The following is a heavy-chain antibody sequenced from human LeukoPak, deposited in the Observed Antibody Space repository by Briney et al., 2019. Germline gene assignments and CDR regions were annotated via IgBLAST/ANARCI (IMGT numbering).Heavy chain of an antibody. Sequence: GGSLRRSCAASGFTVSSTCMSWVRQAPGKGLEWVSVICSAGSTYYAGSVKGRFTISRDNSNNTLFLQMDTLRAEDTAVYYCARETDLSSGWSSQGFDYWGQGTLVTVSS. V-gene: IGHV3-66*01. D-gene: IGHD6-13*01. CDR2: ICSAGST. J-gene: IGHJ4*02. CDR1: GFTVSSTC. CDR3: ARETDLSSGWSSQGFDY.